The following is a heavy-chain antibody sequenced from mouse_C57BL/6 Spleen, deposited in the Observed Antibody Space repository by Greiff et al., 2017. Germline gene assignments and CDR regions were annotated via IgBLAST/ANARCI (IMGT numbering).Heavy chain of an antibody. CDR3: ARSRPITTVVGY. CDR2: INPYNGGT. V-gene: IGHV1-19*01. CDR1: GYTFTDYY. J-gene: IGHJ2*01. Sequence: EVNLVESGPVLVKPGASVKMSCKASGYTFTDYYMNWVKQSHGKSLEWIGVINPYNGGTSYNQKFKGKATVTVDKSSSTAYMELNSLTSEDSAVYYCARSRPITTVVGYWGQGTTLTVSS. D-gene: IGHD1-1*01.